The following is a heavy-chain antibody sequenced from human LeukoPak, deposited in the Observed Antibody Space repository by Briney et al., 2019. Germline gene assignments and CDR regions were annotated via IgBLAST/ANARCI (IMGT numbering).Heavy chain of an antibody. CDR3: ARQTELYCSSTSCPGRRYFDY. CDR2: IYYSGST. V-gene: IGHV4-59*01. J-gene: IGHJ4*02. Sequence: SETLSLTCTVSGGSISSYYWSWIRQPPGKGLEWIGYIYYSGSTNYNPSLKSRVTISVDTSKNQFSLKLSSVTAADTAVYYCARQTELYCSSTSCPGRRYFDYWGQGTLVTVSS. D-gene: IGHD2-2*01. CDR1: GGSISSYY.